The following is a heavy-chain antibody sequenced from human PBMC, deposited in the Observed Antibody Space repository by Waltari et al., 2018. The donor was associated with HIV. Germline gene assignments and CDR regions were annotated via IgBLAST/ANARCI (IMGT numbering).Heavy chain of an antibody. V-gene: IGHV1-69*01. CDR3: ARDNFVEGAAGIDALDV. CDR1: GGTFNKYG. Sequence: QVQLVQSGPEVKKPGSSVKVSCKASGGTFNKYGVNWVRQAPGQGLEWMGGLNPIFGTPNYAKKFQGRVTITADGSTDTAFVEVTGLKSEDTAVYYCARDNFVEGAAGIDALDVWGQGTTVTVSS. J-gene: IGHJ6*02. D-gene: IGHD6-13*01. CDR2: LNPIFGTP.